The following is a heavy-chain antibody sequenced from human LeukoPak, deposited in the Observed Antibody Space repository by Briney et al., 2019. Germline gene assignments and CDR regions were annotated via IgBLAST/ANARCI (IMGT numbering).Heavy chain of an antibody. V-gene: IGHV1-46*01. D-gene: IGHD6-6*01. Sequence: ASVKVSCKASGYTFPSYFMHWVRQSPGQGLEWMGIINPTGGSTTYAQKFQGRVTMTRDTSTSTVYMELSSLRSDDTAVYYCARTAARRFDYWGQGTLVTVSS. CDR2: INPTGGST. CDR1: GYTFPSYF. J-gene: IGHJ4*02. CDR3: ARTAARRFDY.